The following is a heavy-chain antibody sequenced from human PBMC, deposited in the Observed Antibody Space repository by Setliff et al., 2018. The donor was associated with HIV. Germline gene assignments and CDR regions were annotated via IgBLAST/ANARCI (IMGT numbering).Heavy chain of an antibody. CDR3: ARDEYYYGSGSLDY. CDR2: ISAHNGKT. J-gene: IGHJ4*02. CDR1: GYTFPSSG. V-gene: IGHV1-18*01. D-gene: IGHD3-10*01. Sequence: ASVKVSCKASGYTFPSSGISWVRQAPGQGLEWVGWISAHNGKTKYAQILQGRVTMTTDTSTSTAFMELRSLRFDDTAVYYCARDEYYYGSGSLDYWGQGTLVTVSS.